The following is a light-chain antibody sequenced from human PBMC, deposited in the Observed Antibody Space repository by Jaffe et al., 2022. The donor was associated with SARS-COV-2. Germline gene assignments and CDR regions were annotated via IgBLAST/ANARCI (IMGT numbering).Light chain of an antibody. CDR1: SSDVGAYNF. CDR2: DVS. V-gene: IGLV2-14*03. Sequence: QSALTQPASVSGSPGQSITISCTGTSSDVGAYNFVSWYQHHPGKAPNLIIYDVSNRPSGVSYRFSGSKSGNTASLTISGLQPEDEADYYCYSYTGSSTYVFGTGTKVTVL. J-gene: IGLJ1*01. CDR3: YSYTGSSTYV.